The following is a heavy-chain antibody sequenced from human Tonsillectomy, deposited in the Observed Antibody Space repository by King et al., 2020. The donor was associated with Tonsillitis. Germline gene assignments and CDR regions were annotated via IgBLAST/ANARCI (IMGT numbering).Heavy chain of an antibody. J-gene: IGHJ5*02. CDR1: GYTFTVPY. Sequence: QLVQSGAEVKKPGASVKVSCKASGYTFTVPYIHWVRQAPGQGLEWRGWISPNSGVTNYAQKFQGRVTMTRDTSISTADMELSGLRSDDTAVYYCAKERYGGGYNYGTLDHWGQGTLVTVPS. CDR2: ISPNSGVT. D-gene: IGHD5-18*01. CDR3: AKERYGGGYNYGTLDH. V-gene: IGHV1-2*02.